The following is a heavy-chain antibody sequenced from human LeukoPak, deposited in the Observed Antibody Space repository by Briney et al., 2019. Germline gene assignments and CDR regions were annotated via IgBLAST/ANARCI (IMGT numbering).Heavy chain of an antibody. CDR2: IRQDGGEI. J-gene: IGHJ5*02. D-gene: IGHD2-15*01. CDR1: GFTFSNYW. V-gene: IGHV3-7*04. Sequence: GESLRLSCAASGFTFSNYWMSWVRQAPGKGLEWVANIRQDGGEIYCVDSVKGRFTSSRDNAKNSLFLQMNSLRAEDTAVYYCARAPGYCSGGSCFPWHHWGLGTLVTVSS. CDR3: ARAPGYCSGGSCFPWHH.